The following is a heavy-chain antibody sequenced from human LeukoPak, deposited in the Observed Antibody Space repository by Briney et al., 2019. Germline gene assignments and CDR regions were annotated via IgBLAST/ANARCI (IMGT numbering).Heavy chain of an antibody. Sequence: ASVKVSFKASGYTFTSYYMHWLRQAPGQGLEWMGIINPSGGSTSYAQKFQGRVTMTRDTSTSTVYMELSSLRSEDTAVYYCARVQSRSSSSRGPYYYGMDVWGQGTTVTVSS. J-gene: IGHJ6*02. CDR3: ARVQSRSSSSRGPYYYGMDV. V-gene: IGHV1-46*01. CDR2: INPSGGST. CDR1: GYTFTSYY. D-gene: IGHD6-6*01.